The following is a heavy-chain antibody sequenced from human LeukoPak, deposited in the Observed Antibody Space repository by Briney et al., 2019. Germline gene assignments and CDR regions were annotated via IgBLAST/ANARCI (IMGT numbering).Heavy chain of an antibody. V-gene: IGHV1-8*03. J-gene: IGHJ6*03. D-gene: IGHD6-19*01. CDR2: MNPNSGNT. Sequence: GASVKVSCKASGYTFTSYDINWVRQATGQGLEWMGWMNPNSGNTGYAQKFQGRVTITRNTSISTAYMELSSLRSEDTAVYYCARVYSSGWYPLYYYYYYMDVWGKGTTVTVSS. CDR1: GYTFTSYD. CDR3: ARVYSSGWYPLYYYYYYMDV.